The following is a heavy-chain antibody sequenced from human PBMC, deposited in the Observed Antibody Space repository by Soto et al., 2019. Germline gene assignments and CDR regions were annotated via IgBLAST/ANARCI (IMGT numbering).Heavy chain of an antibody. CDR2: INPKSGGT. CDR3: ARDKAEGSSGWWTPTYYYGMDV. D-gene: IGHD6-19*01. V-gene: IGHV1-2*02. J-gene: IGHJ6*02. Sequence: ASVKVSCKASGYMFTGYYIHWVRQAPGQGLEWMGWINPKSGGTKYAEKFQGRVSMTGDTSITTAYMELSRLRSDDTAVYYCARDKAEGSSGWWTPTYYYGMDVWGQGTTVTVSS. CDR1: GYMFTGYY.